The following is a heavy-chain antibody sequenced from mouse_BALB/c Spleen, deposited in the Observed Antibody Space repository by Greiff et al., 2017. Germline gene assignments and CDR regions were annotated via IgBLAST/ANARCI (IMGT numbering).Heavy chain of an antibody. CDR1: GYAFSSYW. V-gene: IGHV1-80*01. Sequence: QVQLKQSGAELVRPGSSVKISCKASGYAFSSYWMNWVKQRPGQGLEWIGQIYPGDGDTNYNGKFKGKATLTADKSSSTAYMQLSSLTSEDSAVYFCARKGYDSWFAYWGQGTLVTVSA. CDR3: ARKGYDSWFAY. J-gene: IGHJ3*01. D-gene: IGHD2-2*01. CDR2: IYPGDGDT.